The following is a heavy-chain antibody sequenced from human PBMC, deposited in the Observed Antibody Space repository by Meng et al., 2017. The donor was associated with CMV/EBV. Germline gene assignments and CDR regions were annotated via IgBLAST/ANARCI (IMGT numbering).Heavy chain of an antibody. CDR2: IHPGASDT. Sequence: SCHGSGYSFTSYCIVWVRQMPGKGLEWMGIIHPGASDTRYSPSFQGQVTISAAKSISTAYLQWSSLKASDTAMYYCARLGRAEYFQHWGQGTLVTVSS. CDR3: ARLGRAEYFQH. J-gene: IGHJ1*01. V-gene: IGHV5-51*01. D-gene: IGHD3-16*01. CDR1: GYSFTSYC.